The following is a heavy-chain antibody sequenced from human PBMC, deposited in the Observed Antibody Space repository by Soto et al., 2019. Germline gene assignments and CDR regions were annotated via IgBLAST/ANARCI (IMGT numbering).Heavy chain of an antibody. CDR2: ISAYNGNT. J-gene: IGHJ2*01. Sequence: ASVKVSCKASGYTFNSYGISWVRQAPGQGLEWMGWISAYNGNTNYAQKLQGRVTMTKDTSTSTAYMELRSLRSDDTAVYYCARQVEDIVVVPAAHFDLWGRGTLVTVSS. V-gene: IGHV1-18*01. D-gene: IGHD2-2*01. CDR3: ARQVEDIVVVPAAHFDL. CDR1: GYTFNSYG.